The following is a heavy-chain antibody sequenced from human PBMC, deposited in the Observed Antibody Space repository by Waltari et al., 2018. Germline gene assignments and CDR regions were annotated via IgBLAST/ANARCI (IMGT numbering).Heavy chain of an antibody. D-gene: IGHD2-15*01. Sequence: QVQLVQSGAEVKKPGASVKVSCKVSGYTLTELSMHWVRQAPGKGLEWMGGFEPEEGETIYEQKFQGRVTMTEDTSTDTAYMELSSLRSEDTAVYYCATVPMGGLLHWFDPWGQGTLVTVSS. CDR1: GYTLTELS. CDR2: FEPEEGET. V-gene: IGHV1-24*01. J-gene: IGHJ5*02. CDR3: ATVPMGGLLHWFDP.